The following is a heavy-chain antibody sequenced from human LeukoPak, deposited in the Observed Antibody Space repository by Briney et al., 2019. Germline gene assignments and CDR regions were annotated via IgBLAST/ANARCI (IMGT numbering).Heavy chain of an antibody. CDR2: IRYDGSNK. D-gene: IGHD3-10*01. CDR3: AKQRGSGSYYNSVDY. CDR1: GFTFSSYG. J-gene: IGHJ4*02. Sequence: GGSLRLSCAASGFTFSSYGMHWVRQAPGKGLEGVAFIRYDGSNKYYADSVKGRFTISRDNSKNTLYLQMNSLRAEDTAVYYCAKQRGSGSYYNSVDYWGQGTLVTVSS. V-gene: IGHV3-30*02.